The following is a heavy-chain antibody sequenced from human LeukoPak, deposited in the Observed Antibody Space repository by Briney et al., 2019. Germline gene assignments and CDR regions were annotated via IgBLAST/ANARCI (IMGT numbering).Heavy chain of an antibody. J-gene: IGHJ4*02. CDR3: ARHRGYVAYGYSFDY. V-gene: IGHV3-23*01. Sequence: GGSLRLSCATSGFTFSTYNMNWVRQAPGKGLEWVSSISGGGGSTYYADSVKGRFTISRDNSKNTLYLQMNSLRAEDTATYYCARHRGYVAYGYSFDYWGQGTLVTVSS. CDR2: ISGGGGST. D-gene: IGHD5-12*01. CDR1: GFTFSTYN.